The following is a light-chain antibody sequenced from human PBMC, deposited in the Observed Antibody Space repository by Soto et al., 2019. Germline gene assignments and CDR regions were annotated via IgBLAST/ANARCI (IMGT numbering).Light chain of an antibody. CDR1: QSVSSN. J-gene: IGKJ5*01. V-gene: IGKV3-15*01. CDR2: GAS. CDR3: QQYNNWPIT. Sequence: EIVMTQSPATLSVSPGERATLSCRASQSVSSNLAWYQQKPGLAPRLLINGASTRATAIPARFSGSGSGTEFTLTISSLQSEDFAVYYCQQYNNWPITFGQGTRLEIK.